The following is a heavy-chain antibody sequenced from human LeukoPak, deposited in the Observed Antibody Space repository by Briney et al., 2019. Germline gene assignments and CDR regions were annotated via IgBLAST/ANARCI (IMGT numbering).Heavy chain of an antibody. CDR1: GGSFSGYY. CDR2: INHSGST. Sequence: SETLSLTCAVYGGSFSGYYWGWIRQPPGKGLEWIGEINHSGSTNYNPSLKSRVTISVDTSKNQFSLKLSSVTAADTAVYYCARRYYGSGSYSNFDYWGQGTLVTVSS. J-gene: IGHJ4*02. CDR3: ARRYYGSGSYSNFDY. D-gene: IGHD3-10*01. V-gene: IGHV4-34*01.